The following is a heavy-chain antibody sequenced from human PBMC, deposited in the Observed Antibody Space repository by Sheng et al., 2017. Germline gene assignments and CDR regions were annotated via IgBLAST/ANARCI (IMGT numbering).Heavy chain of an antibody. CDR2: INPSGGST. J-gene: IGHJ5*02. CDR1: GYIFTDYY. V-gene: IGHV1-46*01. Sequence: QVQLVQSGAEVKKPGASVKVSCKASGYIFTDYYMHWVRQAPGQGPEWMGIINPSGGSTNYAQEFQDRVTMTSDTSTSTVYMQLSSLTSDDTAVYYCARGRDGSGWNRFDPGARVPWSPSPQ. CDR3: ARGRDGSGWNRFDP. D-gene: IGHD6-19*01.